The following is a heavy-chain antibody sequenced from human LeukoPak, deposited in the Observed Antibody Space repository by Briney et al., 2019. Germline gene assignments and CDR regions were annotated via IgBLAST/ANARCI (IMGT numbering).Heavy chain of an antibody. Sequence: AASVEVSCKASGYTFTSYGISWVRQAPGQGLEWMGWISAYNGNTNYAQKLQGRVTLTRDMSTSTDYLELSSLRSEDTAVYYCARDNSVRDEAWWFNPWGQGTLVTVSS. J-gene: IGHJ5*02. CDR2: ISAYNGNT. V-gene: IGHV1-18*01. D-gene: IGHD5-24*01. CDR3: ARDNSVRDEAWWFNP. CDR1: GYTFTSYG.